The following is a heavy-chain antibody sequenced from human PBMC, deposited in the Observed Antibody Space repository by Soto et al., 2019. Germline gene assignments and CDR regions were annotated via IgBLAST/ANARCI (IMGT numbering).Heavy chain of an antibody. D-gene: IGHD6-19*01. Sequence: SETLSLTCTVSTGSSSSSSYFWGWIRQPPGKGLEWIGSLYDSGSTYYNPSLKSRVTISADTSKNQFSLKLSSVTAADTAVYYCAIHCRAVAGTASPDYWGRGTLVTVSS. CDR1: TGSSSSSSYF. CDR2: LYDSGST. J-gene: IGHJ4*02. CDR3: AIHCRAVAGTASPDY. V-gene: IGHV4-39*01.